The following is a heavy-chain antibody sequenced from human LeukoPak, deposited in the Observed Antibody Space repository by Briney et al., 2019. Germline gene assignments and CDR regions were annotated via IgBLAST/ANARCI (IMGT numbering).Heavy chain of an antibody. V-gene: IGHV3-7*01. J-gene: IGHJ4*02. CDR2: IKQDGSEK. D-gene: IGHD6-19*01. Sequence: GGSLRLSCAASGFTFSSYWMSWVRQAPGKGLEWVANIKQDGSEKYYVDSVKGRFTISRDNAKNSLYLQMNSLRAEDTAVYYCARDKQGPPLFNTETRLDFWGQGTLLTVSS. CDR1: GFTFSSYW. CDR3: ARDKQGPPLFNTETRLDF.